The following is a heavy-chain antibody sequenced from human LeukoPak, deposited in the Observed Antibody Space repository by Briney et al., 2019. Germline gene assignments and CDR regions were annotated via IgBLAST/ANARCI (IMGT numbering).Heavy chain of an antibody. CDR3: ARVSLVGATEFDY. V-gene: IGHV1-2*02. D-gene: IGHD1-26*01. Sequence: ASVKVSCKASGYTFTGYYMHWVRQAPGQGLEWTGWINPNSGGTNYAQKFQGRVTMTRDTSISTAYMELSRLRSDDTAVYYCARVSLVGATEFDYWGQGTLVTVSS. CDR1: GYTFTGYY. J-gene: IGHJ4*02. CDR2: INPNSGGT.